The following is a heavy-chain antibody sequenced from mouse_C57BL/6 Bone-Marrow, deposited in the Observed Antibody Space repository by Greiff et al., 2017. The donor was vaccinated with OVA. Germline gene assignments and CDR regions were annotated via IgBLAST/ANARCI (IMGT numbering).Heavy chain of an antibody. CDR3: TDSSGPPFAY. J-gene: IGHJ3*01. CDR2: IRLKSDNSAT. Sequence: EVQLVESGGGLVQPGGSMKLSCVASGFPFRNYWMNWVRQSPEKGLEWVAQIRLKSDNSATHYAVSVKGRFTISRDDSKSSVYLQMSNLRAEDTGIYYGTDSSGPPFAYWGQGTLVTVSA. CDR1: GFPFRNYW. D-gene: IGHD3-2*02. V-gene: IGHV6-3*01.